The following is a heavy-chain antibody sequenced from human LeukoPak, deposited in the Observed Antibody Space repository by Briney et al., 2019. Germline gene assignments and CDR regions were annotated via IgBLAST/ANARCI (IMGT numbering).Heavy chain of an antibody. CDR1: GGSISTYY. Sequence: SETLSLTCTVSGGSISTYYWSWVRQPPGKGLEWIGYIYASGSTNYNPSLKSRVTISVDTSKNQFSLNLNSVTAADTAVYYCTRRRGGSSLFDYWGQGTLVTVSS. CDR2: IYASGST. J-gene: IGHJ4*02. CDR3: TRRRGGSSLFDY. D-gene: IGHD6-13*01. V-gene: IGHV4-4*08.